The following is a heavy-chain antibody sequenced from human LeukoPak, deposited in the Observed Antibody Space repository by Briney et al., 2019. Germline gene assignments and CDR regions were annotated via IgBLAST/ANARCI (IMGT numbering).Heavy chain of an antibody. Sequence: PSETLSLTCTVSGGSISSYYWSWIRQPPGKGLEWIGYIYYNGSTNYNPSLKSRVTISVDTSKNQFSLKVSSVTAADTAVYYCARASTYYYASGSYHTPFDFWGQGTLVTVSS. D-gene: IGHD3-10*01. CDR2: IYYNGST. J-gene: IGHJ4*02. CDR1: GGSISSYY. V-gene: IGHV4-59*01. CDR3: ARASTYYYASGSYHTPFDF.